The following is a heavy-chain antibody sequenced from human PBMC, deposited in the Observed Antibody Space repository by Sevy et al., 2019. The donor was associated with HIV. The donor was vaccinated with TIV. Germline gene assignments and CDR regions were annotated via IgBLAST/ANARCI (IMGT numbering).Heavy chain of an antibody. CDR3: ARDRCSSTSCYRDCYYGMDV. CDR2: ISSSRSTI. V-gene: IGHV3-48*01. D-gene: IGHD2-2*02. Sequence: GSLRLSCAASGFTFSSYSMNWVRQAPGKGLEWVSYISSSRSTIYYADSVKGRFTISRDNAKNSLYLQMNSLRAEDTAVYYCARDRCSSTSCYRDCYYGMDVWGQGTTVTVSS. CDR1: GFTFSSYS. J-gene: IGHJ6*02.